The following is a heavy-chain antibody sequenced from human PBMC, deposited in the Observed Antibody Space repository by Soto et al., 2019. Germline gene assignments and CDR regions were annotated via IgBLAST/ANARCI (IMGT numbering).Heavy chain of an antibody. CDR1: GFTFSSHA. CDR2: ISGSRSYI. V-gene: IGHV3-21*01. D-gene: IGHD2-15*01. J-gene: IGHJ5*02. Sequence: GGSLRLSCAASGFTFSSHAMSWVRQAPGKGLEWGSSISGSRSYIYYADSVKGRFTISRDNAKNSLYLQMNSLRAEDTAVYYCARDPIVVVVAAANWFDTWGQGTLVTVSS. CDR3: ARDPIVVVVAAANWFDT.